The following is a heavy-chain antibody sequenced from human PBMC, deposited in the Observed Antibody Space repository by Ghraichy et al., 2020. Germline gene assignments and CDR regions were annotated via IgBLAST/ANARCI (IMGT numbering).Heavy chain of an antibody. J-gene: IGHJ4*02. V-gene: IGHV3-64D*06. Sequence: GGSLRLSCSASGFTFSSYAMHWVRQAPGKGLEYVSAISSNGGSTYYADSVKGRFTISRDNSKNTLYLQMSSLRAEDTAVYYCVKVVDIPGYDILTGYQRRYYFDYWGQGTLVTVSS. CDR2: ISSNGGST. CDR3: VKVVDIPGYDILTGYQRRYYFDY. CDR1: GFTFSSYA. D-gene: IGHD3-9*01.